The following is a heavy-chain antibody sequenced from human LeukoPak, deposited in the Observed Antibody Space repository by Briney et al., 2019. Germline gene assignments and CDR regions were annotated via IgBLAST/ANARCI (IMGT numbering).Heavy chain of an antibody. Sequence: GSLRLSCAASGFTFSSYGMHWVRQAPGKGLEWVAVISYDGSNKYYADSVKGRFTISRDNSKNTLYLQMNSLKTEDTAVYYCTTRLGTDYWGQGTLVTVSS. CDR2: ISYDGSNK. D-gene: IGHD6-13*01. CDR3: TTRLGTDY. V-gene: IGHV3-30*03. J-gene: IGHJ4*02. CDR1: GFTFSSYG.